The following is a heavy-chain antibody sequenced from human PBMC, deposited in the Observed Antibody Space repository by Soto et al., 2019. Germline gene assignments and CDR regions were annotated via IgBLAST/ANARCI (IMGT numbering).Heavy chain of an antibody. V-gene: IGHV3-30*03. CDR3: ARDYARGWCQF. D-gene: IGHD2-8*02. CDR1: GFDSSNSG. Sequence: QVKLVESGGGVVQPGTSLRLSCTASGFDSSNSGIQWVRQTPGKGLEWVALISFDGDKYYVDSVKGRFTIFRDNPTNTVYLQMNRLRPEDTGVYYCARDYARGWCQFWGQGTLVTVSS. J-gene: IGHJ4*02. CDR2: ISFDGDK.